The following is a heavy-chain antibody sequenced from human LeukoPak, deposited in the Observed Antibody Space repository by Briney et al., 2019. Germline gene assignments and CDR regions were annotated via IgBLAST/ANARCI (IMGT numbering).Heavy chain of an antibody. CDR1: GFIFDDYP. V-gene: IGHV3-9*01. CDR3: AKDSPSIYCSGGSCPHDFDP. J-gene: IGHJ5*02. D-gene: IGHD2-15*01. Sequence: GVSLRLSCAASGFIFDDYPKLGLRDAPGKGLVGVFGINWFSGRIWYADSVKGLFSISRDGAKNFQYLQMNSLMPEDTALYFCAKDSPSIYCSGGSCPHDFDPWGEGPLVSVFS. CDR2: INWFSGRI.